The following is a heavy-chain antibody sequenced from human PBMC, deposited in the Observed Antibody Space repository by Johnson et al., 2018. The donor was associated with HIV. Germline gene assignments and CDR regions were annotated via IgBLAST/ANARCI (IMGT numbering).Heavy chain of an antibody. CDR1: GFAFSSYA. Sequence: HVQLVESGGGVVRPGGSLRLSCAASGFAFSSYAMHWVRQAPGKGLEWVAVISYDGTSKYQADSVKGRFTISRDNSKNTLFMQMNSLRGEDTAVYYCARGGHCGGDCAGAKQALDIWGQGTRVTVSS. CDR3: ARGGHCGGDCAGAKQALDI. V-gene: IGHV3-30*04. CDR2: ISYDGTSK. D-gene: IGHD2-21*01. J-gene: IGHJ3*02.